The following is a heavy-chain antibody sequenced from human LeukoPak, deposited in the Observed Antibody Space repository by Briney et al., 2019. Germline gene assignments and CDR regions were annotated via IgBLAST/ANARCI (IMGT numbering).Heavy chain of an antibody. CDR3: ATLCGGSCSFDY. CDR1: GFTFSSYE. Sequence: GGSLRLSCAASGFTFSSYEMNWVRQAPGKGLEWVSYISSSGSTIYYVDSVKGRFTISRDNAKNSLYLQMNSLRAEDTAVYYCATLCGGSCSFDYWGQGTLVTVSS. CDR2: ISSSGSTI. V-gene: IGHV3-48*03. D-gene: IGHD2-15*01. J-gene: IGHJ4*02.